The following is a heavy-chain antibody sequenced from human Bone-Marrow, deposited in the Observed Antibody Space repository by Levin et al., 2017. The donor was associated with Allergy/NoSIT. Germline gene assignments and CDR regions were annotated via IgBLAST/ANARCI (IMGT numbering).Heavy chain of an antibody. J-gene: IGHJ4*02. D-gene: IGHD2-2*01. V-gene: IGHV3-30*18. CDR2: ISYDGNNK. Sequence: GESLKISCAASGFTFSNYGMHWVRQAPGKGLEWVALISYDGNNKYYADSVKGRFSISRDNSKNTLYLQMNSLTAEDTAVYYCAKGSRSNPVDYWGQGTLVAVSS. CDR1: GFTFSNYG. CDR3: AKGSRSNPVDY.